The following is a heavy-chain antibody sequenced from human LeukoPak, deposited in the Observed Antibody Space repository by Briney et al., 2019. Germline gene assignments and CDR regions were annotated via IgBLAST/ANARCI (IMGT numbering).Heavy chain of an antibody. CDR1: GYTFTSYY. J-gene: IGHJ4*02. V-gene: IGHV1-46*01. Sequence: ASVKVSCKASGYTFTSYYMHWVRQAPGQGLEWMGIINPSGGSTSYAQKFQGRVTMTRNMSTSTVYMELSSLRSEDTAVYYCARARKEGVTTVDYWGQGTLATVSS. CDR2: INPSGGST. D-gene: IGHD4-17*01. CDR3: ARARKEGVTTVDY.